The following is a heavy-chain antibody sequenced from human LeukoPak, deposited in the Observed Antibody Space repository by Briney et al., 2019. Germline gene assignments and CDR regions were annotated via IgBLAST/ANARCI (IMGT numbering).Heavy chain of an antibody. D-gene: IGHD3-10*01. J-gene: IGHJ4*02. CDR3: AKGPNFGSWRAVDY. Sequence: GGSLRLSCAASDSSFRSHDMSWVRQTLEKGLEWVSSIAGDGASFYADSVKGRFTISRDKSENILYLQMNSLRADDTAKYYCAKGPNFGSWRAVDYWGQGSLVTVSS. V-gene: IGHV3-23*01. CDR1: DSSFRSHD. CDR2: IAGDGAS.